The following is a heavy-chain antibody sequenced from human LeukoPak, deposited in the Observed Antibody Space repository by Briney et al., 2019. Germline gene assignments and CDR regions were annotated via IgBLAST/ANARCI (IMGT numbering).Heavy chain of an antibody. Sequence: SETLSLTCTVSGGSISSSSYYWGWIRQPPGKGLEWIGYIYYSGSTNYNPSLKSRVTISVDTSKNQFSLKLSSVTAADTAVYYCARVPTYYDILTGYYNVGAFDIWGQGTMVTVSS. CDR2: IYYSGST. V-gene: IGHV4-61*05. J-gene: IGHJ3*02. CDR3: ARVPTYYDILTGYYNVGAFDI. CDR1: GGSISSSSYY. D-gene: IGHD3-9*01.